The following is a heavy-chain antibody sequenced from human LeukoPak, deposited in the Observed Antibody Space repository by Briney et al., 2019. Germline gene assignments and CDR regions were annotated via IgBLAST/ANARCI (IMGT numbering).Heavy chain of an antibody. V-gene: IGHV3-53*01. D-gene: IGHD3-22*01. CDR3: ARGLFLSGYLDAFDM. Sequence: GGSLRLSCTASGFTFDEYGMAWVRQAPGKGLEWVSLIYGDGRTSYADSVKGRCTISRDNSKNTLDLQVNSLRVEDTAVYYCARGLFLSGYLDAFDMWGQGTVVTVSS. CDR2: IYGDGRT. J-gene: IGHJ3*02. CDR1: GFTFDEYG.